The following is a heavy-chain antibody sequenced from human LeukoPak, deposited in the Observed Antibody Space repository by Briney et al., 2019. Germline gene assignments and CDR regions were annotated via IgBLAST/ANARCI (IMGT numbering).Heavy chain of an antibody. V-gene: IGHV4-59*08. CDR1: GGSISSYY. D-gene: IGHD3-22*01. Sequence: PSETLSLTCAVYGGSISSYYWSWIRQPPGKGLEWIGYIYYSGSTNYNPSLKSRVTISVDTSKNQFSLKLTSVTAADTAVYYCARGPYKYDGSGAFDIWGQGTKVTVSS. CDR2: IYYSGST. CDR3: ARGPYKYDGSGAFDI. J-gene: IGHJ3*02.